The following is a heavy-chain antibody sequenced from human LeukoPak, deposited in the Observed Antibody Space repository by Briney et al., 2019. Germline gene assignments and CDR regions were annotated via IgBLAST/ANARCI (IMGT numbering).Heavy chain of an antibody. Sequence: SQTLSLTCAISGDSVSSNSAAWNWIRQSPSRGLEWLGRTYYRSKWYNDYVVSVKSRITINPDTSKNQFSLQLNSVTPEDTAVYYCEREGSGYSYATRYYYDSSGYDHVGGMPSSFDYWGQGTLVTVSS. J-gene: IGHJ4*02. CDR1: GDSVSSNSAA. CDR2: TYYRSKWYN. D-gene: IGHD3-22*01. CDR3: EREGSGYSYATRYYYDSSGYDHVGGMPSSFDY. V-gene: IGHV6-1*01.